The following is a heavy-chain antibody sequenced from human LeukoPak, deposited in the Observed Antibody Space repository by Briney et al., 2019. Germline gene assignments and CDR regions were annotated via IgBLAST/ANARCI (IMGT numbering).Heavy chain of an antibody. CDR2: ISAYNGNT. V-gene: IGHV1-18*01. J-gene: IGHJ6*02. Sequence: ASVTVTFTASGYTFTIYGISRVRQAPGQGLEWMGWISAYNGNTNYSQKLQGRVTMTTDPYTSTAYMELRSLRSDDTAVYYCARYYYYGMDVWGQGTTVTVSS. CDR1: GYTFTIYG. CDR3: ARYYYYGMDV.